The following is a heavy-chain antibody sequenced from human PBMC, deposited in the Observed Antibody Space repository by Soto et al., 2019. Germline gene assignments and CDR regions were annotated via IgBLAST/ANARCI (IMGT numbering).Heavy chain of an antibody. CDR2: IIPIFGTA. J-gene: IGHJ4*02. CDR3: ARSVRHYDILKV. Sequence: SVKVSCKASGGTFSSYAISWVRQAPGQGLEWMGGIIPIFGTANYAKKFKGRVKITADEYTRTAYMELRRLRTEDRAVYYCARSVRHYDILKVWGQGKLVTVSS. CDR1: GGTFSSYA. V-gene: IGHV1-69*13. D-gene: IGHD3-9*01.